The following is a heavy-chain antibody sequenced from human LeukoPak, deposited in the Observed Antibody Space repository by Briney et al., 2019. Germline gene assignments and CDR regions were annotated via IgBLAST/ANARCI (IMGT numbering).Heavy chain of an antibody. J-gene: IGHJ4*02. CDR1: GYTFTGYY. D-gene: IGHD5-18*01. CDR2: INPNSGGT. CDR3: ARERSGANSYGYWEY. V-gene: IGHV1-2*02. Sequence: GASVKVSCKASGYTFTGYYMHWVRQAPGQGLEWMGWINPNSGGTNYAQKFQGRVNMTRDTSISTAYMEVSSLRSDDTAVYYCARERSGANSYGYWEYWGQGTLVTVSS.